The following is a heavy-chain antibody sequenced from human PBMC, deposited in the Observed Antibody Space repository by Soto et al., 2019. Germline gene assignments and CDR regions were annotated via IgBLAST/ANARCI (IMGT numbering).Heavy chain of an antibody. J-gene: IGHJ3*02. D-gene: IGHD3-10*01. V-gene: IGHV3-30*18. CDR2: ISSDGKNQ. CDR3: AKERGVLDAFDI. CDR1: GFTSSSFV. Sequence: QVQLVESGGGVVKPGRSLRLSGAASGFTSSSFVIHWVRQAPGKGREWLAVISSDGKNQYYADSVKGRFTISRDNSKNTLYLQVNSLRAEDTAVYFCAKERGVLDAFDIWGQGTMVTVSS.